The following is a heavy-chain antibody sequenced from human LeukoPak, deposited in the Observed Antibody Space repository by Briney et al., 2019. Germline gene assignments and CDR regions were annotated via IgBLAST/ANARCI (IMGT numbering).Heavy chain of an antibody. CDR1: GFTFDDYA. D-gene: IGHD3-10*01. J-gene: IGHJ4*02. V-gene: IGHV3-9*01. CDR3: AKDIDAYYYGSGSYGDHGD. Sequence: PGRSLRLSCAASGFTFDDYAMHGVRHAPGKGLECVSGISWNSGSIGYADSVKGRFTISRDNAKNSLYLQMNSLRAEDTALYYCAKDIDAYYYGSGSYGDHGDWGQGTLVTVSS. CDR2: ISWNSGSI.